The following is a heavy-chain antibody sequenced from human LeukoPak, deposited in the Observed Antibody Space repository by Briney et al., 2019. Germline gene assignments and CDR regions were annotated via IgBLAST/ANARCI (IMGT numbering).Heavy chain of an antibody. D-gene: IGHD3-22*01. CDR2: ISSSGSSI. V-gene: IGHV3-21*01. Sequence: PGGSLRLSCAASGFTFSRYSMNWVRQAPGKGLEWVSSISSSGSSIYYADSVKGRFTISRDNAKNSLYLQMNSLRAEDTAVFYCAKEYYYDSSSYYPHFDYWGQGTLVTVSS. CDR3: AKEYYYDSSSYYPHFDY. J-gene: IGHJ4*02. CDR1: GFTFSRYS.